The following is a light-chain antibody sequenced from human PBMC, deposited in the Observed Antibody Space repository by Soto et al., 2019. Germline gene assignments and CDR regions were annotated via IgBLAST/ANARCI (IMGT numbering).Light chain of an antibody. CDR3: SSYASSSTVI. V-gene: IGLV2-14*01. CDR1: SSDVGAYNY. J-gene: IGLJ2*01. CDR2: DVS. Sequence: QSALTQPASVSGSPGQSITISCTGTSSDVGAYNYVSWYQQHPVKAPKLMIYDVSSRPSGISNRFSGSKSGNTASLTISGVQAEDEADYYCSSYASSSTVIFGGGTNLTVL.